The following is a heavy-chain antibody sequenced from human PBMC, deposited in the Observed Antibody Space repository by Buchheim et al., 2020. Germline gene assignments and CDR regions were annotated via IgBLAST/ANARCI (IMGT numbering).Heavy chain of an antibody. D-gene: IGHD1-26*01. CDR1: GGSISSSGYY. J-gene: IGHJ4*02. Sequence: QLQLQESGPGLVKPSETLSLTCTVSGGSISSSGYYWGWIRQPPGKGLEWIGSLYYSGSDYYNPSLKRRVTILVDTSKNQFPLKLSSVTAADTAVYYCARVGGSYNYLDYWGQGTL. CDR3: ARVGGSYNYLDY. V-gene: IGHV4-39*07. CDR2: LYYSGSD.